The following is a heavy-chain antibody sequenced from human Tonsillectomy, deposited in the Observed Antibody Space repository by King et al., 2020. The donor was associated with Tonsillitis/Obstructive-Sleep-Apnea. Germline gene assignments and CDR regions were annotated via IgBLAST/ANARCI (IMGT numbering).Heavy chain of an antibody. D-gene: IGHD1-26*01. Sequence: VQLVESGGGVVRPGGSLRLSCAASGFIFDDYGMSWVRQAPGKGLEWVSGMNWNGGSTGYADSVKGRFTISRDNAKNSLYLQMNSLRAEDTALYYCARDFVVGAWERTAFDIWGQGTMVTVSS. CDR1: GFIFDDYG. CDR2: MNWNGGST. CDR3: ARDFVVGAWERTAFDI. J-gene: IGHJ3*02. V-gene: IGHV3-20*04.